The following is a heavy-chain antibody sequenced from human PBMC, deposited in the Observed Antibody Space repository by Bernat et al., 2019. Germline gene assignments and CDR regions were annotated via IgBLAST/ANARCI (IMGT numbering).Heavy chain of an antibody. CDR2: INPNSGGT. J-gene: IGHJ5*02. V-gene: IGHV1-2*04. Sequence: QVQLVQSGAEVKKPAASVKVSCKASGYTFTGYYMYWVRQAPGQGLEWMGWINPNSGGTNYAQKSQGWVTTTRDTSISTAYMELSRLRCGDTAVDYCAREGCTGSVCYGKGAFDHWGQGTLVTVSS. D-gene: IGHD2-8*02. CDR1: GYTFTGYY. CDR3: AREGCTGSVCYGKGAFDH.